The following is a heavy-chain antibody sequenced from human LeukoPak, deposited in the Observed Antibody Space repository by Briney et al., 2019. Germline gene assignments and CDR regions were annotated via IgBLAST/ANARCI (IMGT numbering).Heavy chain of an antibody. D-gene: IGHD2-15*01. Sequence: HPSETLSLTCNVSGGSISSGRYYWSWIRQPAGKGLEWIGRIYYSGITDYNPSLKSRVTISVDTSKNQFSLKLSSVTAADTAVYYCARPGRVFCSGGSCYSYFDYWGQGTLVTVSS. CDR2: IYYSGIT. J-gene: IGHJ4*02. V-gene: IGHV4-61*02. CDR3: ARPGRVFCSGGSCYSYFDY. CDR1: GGSISSGRYY.